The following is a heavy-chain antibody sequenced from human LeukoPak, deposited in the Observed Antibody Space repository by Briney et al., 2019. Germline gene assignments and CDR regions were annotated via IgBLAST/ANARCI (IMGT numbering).Heavy chain of an antibody. J-gene: IGHJ4*02. Sequence: GRSLRLSCTASGFTFGDYAMSWFRQAPGKGLEWVGFIRSKAYGGTTEYAASVKGRFTISRDDSKSIAYLQMNSLKTEDTAVYYCTRDGLTYYYGSGSYYNDYWGQGTLVTVSS. D-gene: IGHD3-10*01. CDR3: TRDGLTYYYGSGSYYNDY. CDR2: IRSKAYGGTT. CDR1: GFTFGDYA. V-gene: IGHV3-49*03.